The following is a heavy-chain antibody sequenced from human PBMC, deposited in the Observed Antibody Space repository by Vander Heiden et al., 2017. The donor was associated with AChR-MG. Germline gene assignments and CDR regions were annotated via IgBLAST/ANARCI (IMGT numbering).Heavy chain of an antibody. CDR3: ARGVADTAMVWVTYYYYYGMDV. Sequence: QVQLVQSGAEVKKPGASVKVSCKASGYTFTSYDINWVRQATGQGLEWMGWMNPNSGNTGYAQKFQGRVTMTRNTSISTAYMELSSLRSEDTAVYYCARGVADTAMVWVTYYYYYGMDVWGQGTTVTVSS. D-gene: IGHD5-18*01. V-gene: IGHV1-8*01. J-gene: IGHJ6*02. CDR2: MNPNSGNT. CDR1: GYTFTSYD.